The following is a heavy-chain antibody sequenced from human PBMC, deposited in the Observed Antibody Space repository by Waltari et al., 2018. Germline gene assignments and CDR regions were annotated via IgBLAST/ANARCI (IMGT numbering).Heavy chain of an antibody. Sequence: EVQLVESGGGLVQPGGSLRLSCAASGFSFGDYWMNWVRQVLGKGPVWVARINIDASSTIYAGTVKGRFTLSRDNARYTRYQQMNSLRADDTGLYSCVRRSFRGYIKEGPTSFDPWGQPPLVTVSS. CDR1: GFSFGDYW. CDR3: VRRSFRGYIKEGPTSFDP. CDR2: INIDASST. J-gene: IGHJ5*02. D-gene: IGHD3-16*01. V-gene: IGHV3-74*01.